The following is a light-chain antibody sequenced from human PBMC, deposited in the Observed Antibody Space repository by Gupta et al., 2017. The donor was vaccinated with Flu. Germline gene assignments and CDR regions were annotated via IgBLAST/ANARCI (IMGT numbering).Light chain of an antibody. CDR3: YSTDSSGNHRV. J-gene: IGLJ3*02. CDR2: EDS. Sequence: SYDLETPPSVSMSQGQTARITCTGDALPKKYAYWYQQKSGQAPVLVIYEDSKRPSGIPERFSGSSSGTMATLTISGAQVEDEADYYCYSTDSSGNHRVFGGGTKLTVL. V-gene: IGLV3-10*01. CDR1: ALPKKY.